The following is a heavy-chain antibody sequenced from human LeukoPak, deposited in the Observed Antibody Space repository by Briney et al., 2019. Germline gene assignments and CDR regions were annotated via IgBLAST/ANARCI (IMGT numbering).Heavy chain of an antibody. CDR3: ARDSPEDGMVV. D-gene: IGHD1-14*01. V-gene: IGHV4-39*02. CDR1: AGSISSYY. Sequence: SETLSLTCNVYAGSISSYYWGWIRQPPGKGLEWIGSIYYSGSTYYNPSLKSRVTISVDTSKNQFSLKLSSVTATYTAVYYCARDSPEDGMVVWRQGTTLSVCS. CDR2: IYYSGST. J-gene: IGHJ6*02.